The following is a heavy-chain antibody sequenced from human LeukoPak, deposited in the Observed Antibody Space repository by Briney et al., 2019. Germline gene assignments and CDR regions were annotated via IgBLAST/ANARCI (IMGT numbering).Heavy chain of an antibody. D-gene: IGHD1-26*01. Sequence: ASVKVSCKASGYTFPSYYMHWVRQAPGQGLEWMGKINPSGGSTSYAQKFQGRVTMTRDMSTSTDYMELSSLRSEDTAVYYCARDNSVGDTAWWFDPWGQGTLVTVSS. CDR2: INPSGGST. CDR3: ARDNSVGDTAWWFDP. J-gene: IGHJ5*02. CDR1: GYTFPSYY. V-gene: IGHV1-46*01.